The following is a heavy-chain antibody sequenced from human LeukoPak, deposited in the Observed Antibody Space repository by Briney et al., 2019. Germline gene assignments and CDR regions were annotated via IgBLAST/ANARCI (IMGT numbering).Heavy chain of an antibody. Sequence: SQTLSLTCSVSGASITSESYDWTWIRQPAGKGLEWIGRIYTSGSTNYNPSLKSRVTMSVDTSKNQFSLKLSSVIAADTAVYYCARESPWGAYFDYWGQGTLVTVSS. CDR2: IYTSGST. V-gene: IGHV4-61*02. CDR1: GASITSESYD. D-gene: IGHD3-16*01. J-gene: IGHJ4*02. CDR3: ARESPWGAYFDY.